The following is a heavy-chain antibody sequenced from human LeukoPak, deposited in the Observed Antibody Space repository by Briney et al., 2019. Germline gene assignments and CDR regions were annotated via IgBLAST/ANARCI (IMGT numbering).Heavy chain of an antibody. CDR2: IYYSGST. J-gene: IGHJ4*02. V-gene: IGHV4-31*03. Sequence: PSATLSLTCTVSGRSISSGGYYWSWIRQHPGKGLEWIGYIYYSGSTYYNPSLKSRVTISVDTSKNQFSLKLSSVTAADTAVYYCASLDCSSTSCPFDYWGQGTLVTVSS. D-gene: IGHD2-2*01. CDR1: GRSISSGGYY. CDR3: ASLDCSSTSCPFDY.